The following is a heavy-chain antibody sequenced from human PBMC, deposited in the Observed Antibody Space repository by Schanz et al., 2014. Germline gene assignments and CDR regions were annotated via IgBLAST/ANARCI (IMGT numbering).Heavy chain of an antibody. V-gene: IGHV3-7*01. J-gene: IGHJ5*02. CDR1: GFTFSSYA. Sequence: EVQLLESGGGLVQPGGSLRLSCAASGFTFSSYAMSWVRQAPGKGLEWVANIKQDESEKYYVDSVKGRFTISRDNAKNSLFLHMNSLRAEDTAVYYCVRDILHRVYDSGSPWGQGTLVTVS. CDR2: IKQDESEK. CDR3: VRDILHRVYDSGSP. D-gene: IGHD3-10*01.